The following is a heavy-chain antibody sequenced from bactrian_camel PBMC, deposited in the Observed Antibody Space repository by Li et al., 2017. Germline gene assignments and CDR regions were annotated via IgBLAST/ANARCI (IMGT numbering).Heavy chain of an antibody. CDR1: GSMYSRLC. V-gene: IGHV3S6*01. Sequence: VQLVESGGGLVQPGGSLRLSCAAPGSMYSRLCMGWFRQAPGKEREGVALLDADDTTTKYADSVKGRFTVSQDNAKITLYLQMNSLEPEDTARYYCGAEGGGCYFGPAANWLTFTDWGQGTQVTVS. CDR3: GAEGGGCYFGPAANWLTFTD. CDR2: LDADDTTT. J-gene: IGHJ4*01. D-gene: IGHD7*01.